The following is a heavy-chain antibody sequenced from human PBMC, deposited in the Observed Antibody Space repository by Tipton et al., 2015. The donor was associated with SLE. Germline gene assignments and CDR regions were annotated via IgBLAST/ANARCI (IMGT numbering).Heavy chain of an antibody. D-gene: IGHD6-6*01. CDR1: GGSISSYY. V-gene: IGHV4-34*01. Sequence: LRLSCTVSGGSISSYYWSWIRQPPGKGLEWIGEINHSGSTNYNPSLKSRVTISVDTSKNQFSLKLSSVTAADTAVYYCARDPAARRGMDVWGQGTTVTVSS. J-gene: IGHJ6*02. CDR2: INHSGST. CDR3: ARDPAARRGMDV.